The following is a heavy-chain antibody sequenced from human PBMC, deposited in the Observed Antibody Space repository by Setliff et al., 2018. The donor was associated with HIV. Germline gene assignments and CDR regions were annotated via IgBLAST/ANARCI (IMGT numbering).Heavy chain of an antibody. V-gene: IGHV4-59*10. CDR1: GGSFSGYY. D-gene: IGHD5-18*01. CDR2: FYTSGST. J-gene: IGHJ4*02. Sequence: SETLSLTCAVYGGSFSGYYWSWIRQPAGKGPEWIGRFYTSGSTNYSPSLKSRVTMSVDTSKNQFSLKLTSVTAADTAVYYCARTLRAAAMGYFDYWGQGTLVTVSS. CDR3: ARTLRAAAMGYFDY.